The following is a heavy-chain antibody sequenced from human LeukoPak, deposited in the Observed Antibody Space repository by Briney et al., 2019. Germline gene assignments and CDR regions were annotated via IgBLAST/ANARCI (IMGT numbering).Heavy chain of an antibody. Sequence: PGGSLRLSCAASGFTFSSWWMSWVRQAPGKGLEWVAHINQDGSERDYVDSVKGRFTISRDNAKNSLYVRMNSLRAEDTAVYYCARGHYGLDVWGKGTTVTVSS. CDR2: INQDGSER. J-gene: IGHJ6*04. V-gene: IGHV3-7*03. CDR1: GFTFSSWW. CDR3: ARGHYGLDV.